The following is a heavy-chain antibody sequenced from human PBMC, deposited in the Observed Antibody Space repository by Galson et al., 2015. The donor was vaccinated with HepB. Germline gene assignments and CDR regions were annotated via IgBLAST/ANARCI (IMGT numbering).Heavy chain of an antibody. CDR3: ARDGYCSGGSCSTYYYYGMDV. CDR2: IIPILGIA. J-gene: IGHJ6*02. CDR1: GGTFSSYA. V-gene: IGHV1-69*04. D-gene: IGHD2-15*01. Sequence: SVKVSCKASGGTFSSYAISWVRQAPGQGLEWMGRIIPILGIANYAQKFQGRVTITADKSTSTAYMELSSLRSEDTAVYYCARDGYCSGGSCSTYYYYGMDVWGQGTTVTVSS.